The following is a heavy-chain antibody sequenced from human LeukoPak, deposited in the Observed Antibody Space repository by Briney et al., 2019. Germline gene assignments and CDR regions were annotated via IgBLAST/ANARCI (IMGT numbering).Heavy chain of an antibody. D-gene: IGHD2-8*01. J-gene: IGHJ4*02. CDR2: IYPGDSGT. CDR1: GYSFTSYW. CDR3: ARRVDCTNGVCYRDDYFDY. Sequence: PGESLKISCKGSGYSFTSYWIGWVRQMPGKGLEWMGIIYPGDSGTRYSPSFQGQVTISADKSISTAYLQWSSLKASDTAMYYCARRVDCTNGVCYRDDYFDYWGQGTLVTVSS. V-gene: IGHV5-51*01.